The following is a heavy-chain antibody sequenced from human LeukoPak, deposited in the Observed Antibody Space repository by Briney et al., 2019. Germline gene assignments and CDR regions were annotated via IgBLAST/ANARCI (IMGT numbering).Heavy chain of an antibody. V-gene: IGHV4-39*01. D-gene: IGHD1-26*01. CDR1: GGSISGSSSY. Sequence: SETLSLTCTVSGGSISGSSSYWGWIPQPPGQGLDYIGSIHYTGTTYYNPSLKSRVTLSVDTSQNQFSLKQTSVTASDTAVYYCARGSPYATWGQGTLVTVSS. J-gene: IGHJ5*02. CDR2: IHYTGTT. CDR3: ARGSPYAT.